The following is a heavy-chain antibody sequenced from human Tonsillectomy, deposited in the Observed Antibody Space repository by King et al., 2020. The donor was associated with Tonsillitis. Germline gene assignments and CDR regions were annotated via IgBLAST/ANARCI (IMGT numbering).Heavy chain of an antibody. CDR3: ARGFGRIAAAGPQTSRFDY. V-gene: IGHV4-38-2*02. J-gene: IGHJ4*02. Sequence: VQLQESGPGLVKPSETLSLTCTVSGYSISSGYHWGWIRQPPGKGLEWIGSIYHSGSTYCNPSLKSRVTIAIDTSKNQFSLNLRSVTAAETAGYYCARGFGRIAAAGPQTSRFDYWGQGTLVTVSS. D-gene: IGHD6-13*01. CDR2: IYHSGST. CDR1: GYSISSGYH.